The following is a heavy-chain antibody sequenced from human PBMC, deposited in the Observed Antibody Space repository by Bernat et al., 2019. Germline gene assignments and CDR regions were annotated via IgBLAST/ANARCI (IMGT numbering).Heavy chain of an antibody. CDR3: ARENINYDFWSGYSTYYFDY. V-gene: IGHV4-39*02. CDR2: VYYGGTT. J-gene: IGHJ4*02. D-gene: IGHD3-3*01. Sequence: QLQLQESGPGLVKTSETLSLTCTVSGGSVSSTNYYWAWIRQPPGKGLEWIVTVYYGGTTYYNPSLKSRVTIPVDTSRNQFSLKLSSVTAADTAVYYCARENINYDFWSGYSTYYFDYWGQGTLVTVSS. CDR1: GGSVSSTNYY.